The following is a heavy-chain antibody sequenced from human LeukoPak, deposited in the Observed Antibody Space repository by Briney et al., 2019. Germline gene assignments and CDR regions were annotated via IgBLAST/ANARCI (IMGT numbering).Heavy chain of an antibody. CDR2: ISYDGSNK. V-gene: IGHV3-30-3*01. CDR3: ARAHVGEAALEHHRPLPSAYYFDY. CDR1: GFTFSSYA. D-gene: IGHD3-16*01. J-gene: IGHJ4*02. Sequence: PGGSLRLSSAASGFTFSSYAMHWVRQAPGKGLEWVAVISYDGSNKYYADSVKGRFTISRDNSKNTLYLQMNSLRAEDTAVYYCARAHVGEAALEHHRPLPSAYYFDYWGQGTLVTVSS.